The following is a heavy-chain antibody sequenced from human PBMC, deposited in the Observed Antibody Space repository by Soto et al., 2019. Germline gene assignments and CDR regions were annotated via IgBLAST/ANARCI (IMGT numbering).Heavy chain of an antibody. CDR1: GFTFSGSA. Sequence: PGGSLRLSCAASGFTFSGSAIHWVRQASWKGLEWVGRIRSKTHSYATAYAASVKGRFTISRDDSKNTAYLQMNSLKTEDTALYYCHSHSLDDLLRNWGQGTLVTVSS. CDR3: HSHSLDDLLRN. D-gene: IGHD3-9*01. J-gene: IGHJ4*02. CDR2: IRSKTHSYAT. V-gene: IGHV3-73*01.